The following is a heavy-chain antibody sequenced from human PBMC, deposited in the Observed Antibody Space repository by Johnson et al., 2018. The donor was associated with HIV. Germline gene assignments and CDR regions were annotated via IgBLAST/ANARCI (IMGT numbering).Heavy chain of an antibody. V-gene: IGHV3-33*08. D-gene: IGHD3-10*01. CDR1: GFTFSSYA. Sequence: QVQLVESGGGVVQPGRSLRLSCAASGFTFSSYAMHWVRQAPGKGLEWVAVIWYDGSNKYYADSVKGRFTIYRDNAKNSLYLQMNSLRAEDTAVYYCARDMVQGFDTASNAFDIWGQGTMVTVSS. J-gene: IGHJ3*02. CDR3: ARDMVQGFDTASNAFDI. CDR2: IWYDGSNK.